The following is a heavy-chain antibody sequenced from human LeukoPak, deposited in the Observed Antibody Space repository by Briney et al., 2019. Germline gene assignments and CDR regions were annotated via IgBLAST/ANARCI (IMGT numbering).Heavy chain of an antibody. D-gene: IGHD6-13*01. CDR2: IKGDGSEK. CDR3: ASERPSNSWYDY. V-gene: IGHV3-7*01. CDR1: GFTFSSYW. Sequence: PGGSLRLSCAASGFTFSSYWMTWVRQAPGEGLEWVANIKGDGSEKYYVDSVKGRFTISRDSAKNSLFLQMNSLRAEDTAVYYCASERPSNSWYDYWGQGTLVTVSS. J-gene: IGHJ4*02.